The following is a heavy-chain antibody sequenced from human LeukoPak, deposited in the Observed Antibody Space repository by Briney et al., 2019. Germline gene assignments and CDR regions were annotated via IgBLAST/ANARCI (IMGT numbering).Heavy chain of an antibody. J-gene: IGHJ4*02. CDR2: ISSSGSTI. Sequence: GGSLRLSCAASGFTFSSYEMNWVRQAPGKGREGVSYISSSGSTIYYADSVKGRFTISRDNAKNSLYLQMNSLRAEDTAVYYCARYPSGGYYFDYWGQGTLVTVSS. V-gene: IGHV3-48*03. CDR3: ARYPSGGYYFDY. D-gene: IGHD2-8*02. CDR1: GFTFSSYE.